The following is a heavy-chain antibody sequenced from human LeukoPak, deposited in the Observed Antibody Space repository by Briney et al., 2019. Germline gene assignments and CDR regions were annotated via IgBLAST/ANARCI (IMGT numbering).Heavy chain of an antibody. CDR1: GGSFNGYY. CDR2: INHSGST. Sequence: SETLSLTCAVSGGSFNGYYWSWIRQPPGKGLEWIGEINHSGSTNYNPSLKSRVTISVDTSKNQFSLKLSSVTAADTAVYCCAREGSSGTDYWGQGTLVTVSS. V-gene: IGHV4-34*01. CDR3: AREGSSGTDY. D-gene: IGHD3-22*01. J-gene: IGHJ4*02.